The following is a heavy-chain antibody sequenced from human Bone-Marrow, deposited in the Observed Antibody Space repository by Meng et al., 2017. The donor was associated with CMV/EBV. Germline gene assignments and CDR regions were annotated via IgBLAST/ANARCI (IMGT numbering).Heavy chain of an antibody. CDR3: AKGLGALWSGSYYGMDV. Sequence: GASLKISCAASGFTFDDYAMHWVRQAPGKGLEWVSGISWNSGSIGYADSVKGRFTISRDNAKNSLYLQMNSLRAEDMALYYCAKGLGALWSGSYYGMDVWGQGTMVTVYS. CDR1: GFTFDDYA. CDR2: ISWNSGSI. D-gene: IGHD3-3*01. J-gene: IGHJ6*01. V-gene: IGHV3-9*03.